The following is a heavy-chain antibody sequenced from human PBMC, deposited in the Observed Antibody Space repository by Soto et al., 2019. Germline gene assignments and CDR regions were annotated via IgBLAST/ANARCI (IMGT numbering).Heavy chain of an antibody. CDR1: GFTFSSYS. CDR2: ISSSSSYI. J-gene: IGHJ4*01. D-gene: IGHD3-10*01. Sequence: EVQLVESGGGLVKPGGSLRLSCAASGFTFSSYSMNWVRQAPGKGLEWVSSISSSSSYIYYADSVKGRFTISRDNAKNSLYLQMNSLRAEATAVYYCAIYMVRGVDYWGHGTLVTVSS. CDR3: AIYMVRGVDY. V-gene: IGHV3-21*06.